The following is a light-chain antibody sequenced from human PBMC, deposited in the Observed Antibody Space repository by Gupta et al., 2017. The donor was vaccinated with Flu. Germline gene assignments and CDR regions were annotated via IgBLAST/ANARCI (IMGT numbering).Light chain of an antibody. Sequence: QSVLTQPPSASGTPGQRVTISCSGTSSNIGRDYVYWYQQLPGMAPKLLIYRDSQRPSGVPDRFSGSKSGATASLAISGLRSEDEADYFCGAWDDSLSGYVFGPGIKVSVL. J-gene: IGLJ1*01. CDR3: GAWDDSLSGYV. CDR2: RDS. V-gene: IGLV1-47*01. CDR1: SSNIGRDY.